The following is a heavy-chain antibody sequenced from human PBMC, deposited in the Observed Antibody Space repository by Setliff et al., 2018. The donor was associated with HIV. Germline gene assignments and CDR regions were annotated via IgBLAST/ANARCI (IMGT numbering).Heavy chain of an antibody. V-gene: IGHV4-39*01. CDR3: ATLHSSGWPYYSDY. CDR1: GGSISITSYY. Sequence: KTSETLSLTCTVSGGSISITSYYWGWIRQPPGKGLEWIGSIHYSGNTYYSPSLKSRVTISEDTSKNQFSLKRSSVTAADTAVYYCATLHSSGWPYYSDYWGQGILVTVSS. CDR2: IHYSGNT. J-gene: IGHJ4*02. D-gene: IGHD6-19*01.